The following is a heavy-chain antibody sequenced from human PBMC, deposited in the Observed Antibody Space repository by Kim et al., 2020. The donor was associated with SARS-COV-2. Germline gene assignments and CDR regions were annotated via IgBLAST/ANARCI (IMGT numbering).Heavy chain of an antibody. V-gene: IGHV4-39*07. CDR3: ATEGHDSSYYYYGMAV. J-gene: IGHJ6*02. CDR2: ISHSGNT. Sequence: SETLSLTCTVSGGSISSSSYFWGWIRQPPGKGLDWIGSISHSGNTYYNPSLKSRVSMSVDTSKNQFSLKLNSVTGADTAMYYCATEGHDSSYYYYGMAVWGQGTTVTVSS. D-gene: IGHD3-22*01. CDR1: GGSISSSSYF.